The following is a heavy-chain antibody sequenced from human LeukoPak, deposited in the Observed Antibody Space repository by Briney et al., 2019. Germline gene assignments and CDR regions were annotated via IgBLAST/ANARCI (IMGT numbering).Heavy chain of an antibody. CDR2: IYYSGST. Sequence: IPSETLSLTCTVSGGSVSSGSYYWSRIRQPPGKGLEWIGYIYYSGSTYYNPSLKSRVTISVDTSKNQFSLKLSSVTAADTAVYYCARGYSYGYRPMDYWGQGTLVTVSS. CDR3: ARGYSYGYRPMDY. V-gene: IGHV4-61*01. J-gene: IGHJ4*02. CDR1: GGSVSSGSYY. D-gene: IGHD5-18*01.